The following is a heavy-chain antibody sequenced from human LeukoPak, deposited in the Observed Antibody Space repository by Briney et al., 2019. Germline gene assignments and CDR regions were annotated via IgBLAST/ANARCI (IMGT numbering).Heavy chain of an antibody. J-gene: IGHJ4*02. CDR1: GGSISSGSYY. V-gene: IGHV4-39*07. CDR2: IYYSGST. CDR3: AVSRGVDY. Sequence: SETLSLTCTVSGGSISSGSYYWSWIRQPAGKGLEWIGSIYYSGSTYYNPSLKSRVTISVDTSKNQFSLKLSSVTAADTAVYYCAVSRGVDYWGQGTLVTVSS.